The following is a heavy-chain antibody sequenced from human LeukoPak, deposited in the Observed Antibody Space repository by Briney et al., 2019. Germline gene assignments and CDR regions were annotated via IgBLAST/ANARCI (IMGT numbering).Heavy chain of an antibody. J-gene: IGHJ6*02. D-gene: IGHD3-10*01. CDR1: GGSISSFY. Sequence: SETLSLTCTVSGGSISSFYWSWIRQPPGKGLERIGYIYHTGSTNFNPSLKSRVTISEDTSKNQFSLKLSSVTAADTAVYYCARMTMIRNGAWYYYGMDVWGQGTTVTVSS. CDR2: IYHTGST. V-gene: IGHV4-59*01. CDR3: ARMTMIRNGAWYYYGMDV.